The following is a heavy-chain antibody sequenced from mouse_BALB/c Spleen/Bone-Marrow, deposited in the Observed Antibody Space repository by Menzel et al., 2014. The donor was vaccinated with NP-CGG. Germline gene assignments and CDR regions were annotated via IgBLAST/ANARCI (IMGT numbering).Heavy chain of an antibody. CDR1: GYTFSNYW. Sequence: QVHVKQSGAELVRPGSSVKISCKASGYTFSNYWMNWMKQRPGQGLEWIGQIYPGDGDTNYIGKFTGKATLTADKSSSXAYMQLSSLTSEDSAVYFCASRGDYSYAMDYWGQGTSVTVSS. D-gene: IGHD1-1*01. CDR2: IYPGDGDT. V-gene: IGHV1-80*01. J-gene: IGHJ4*01. CDR3: ASRGDYSYAMDY.